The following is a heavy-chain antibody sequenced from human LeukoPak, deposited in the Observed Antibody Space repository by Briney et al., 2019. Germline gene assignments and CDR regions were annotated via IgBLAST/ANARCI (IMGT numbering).Heavy chain of an antibody. Sequence: PPETLSLTCTVSGGSISIHYWSWIPQPPGKGLEWMGYIYYSGSTNYKPSVKSRVTISVDTCKDQFSLKLRYVTGADTAVYYCARCRNWGSGWYFDLWGRGTLVTVSS. J-gene: IGHJ2*01. CDR3: ARCRNWGSGWYFDL. D-gene: IGHD7-27*01. CDR1: GGSISIHY. V-gene: IGHV4-59*11. CDR2: IYYSGST.